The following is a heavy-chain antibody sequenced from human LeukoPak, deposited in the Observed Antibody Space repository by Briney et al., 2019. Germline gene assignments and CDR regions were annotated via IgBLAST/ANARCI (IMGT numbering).Heavy chain of an antibody. Sequence: EASVKVSCEASGYTFTSYGISWVRQAPGQGLEWMGWIGAYNGNTNYAQKLQGRVTMTTDTSTSTAYMELRSLRSDDTAVYYCARKESYGDSYYFDYWGQGTLVTVSS. J-gene: IGHJ4*02. CDR1: GYTFTSYG. D-gene: IGHD4-17*01. CDR3: ARKESYGDSYYFDY. V-gene: IGHV1-18*01. CDR2: IGAYNGNT.